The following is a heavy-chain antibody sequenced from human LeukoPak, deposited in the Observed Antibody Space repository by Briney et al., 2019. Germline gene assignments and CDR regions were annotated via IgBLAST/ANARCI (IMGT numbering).Heavy chain of an antibody. CDR3: TKVNHDLNGMDV. V-gene: IGHV3-21*06. CDR2: ISSLSSYI. Sequence: GGSLRLSCAASGFTFSSHGLNWVRQAPGKGLEWVSPISSLSSYIYYADSVKGRFTISRDNAKNSLYLQMKGLRAEDTAVYYCTKVNHDLNGMDVWGQGTTVTVSS. J-gene: IGHJ6*02. CDR1: GFTFSSHG. D-gene: IGHD3-3*01.